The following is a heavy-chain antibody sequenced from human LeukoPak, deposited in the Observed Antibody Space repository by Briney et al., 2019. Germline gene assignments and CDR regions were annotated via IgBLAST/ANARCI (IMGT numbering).Heavy chain of an antibody. CDR2: MNPNSGNT. J-gene: IGHJ4*02. D-gene: IGHD5-12*01. Sequence: ASVKVSCKASGYTFTSYDINWVRQAAGQGLEWMGWMNPNSGNTGYAQKFQGRVTMTRNTSISTAYMELSSLRSEDTAVYHCHLDIVATNDYWGQGTLVTVSS. V-gene: IGHV1-8*01. CDR1: GYTFTSYD. CDR3: HLDIVATNDY.